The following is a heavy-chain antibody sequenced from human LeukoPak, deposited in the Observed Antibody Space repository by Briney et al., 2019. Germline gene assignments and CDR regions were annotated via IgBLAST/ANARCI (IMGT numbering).Heavy chain of an antibody. CDR1: GFTVRSKY. J-gene: IGHJ4*02. CDR3: ARALVDGYHDF. V-gene: IGHV3-66*01. CDR2: LFSGGDT. D-gene: IGHD5-24*01. Sequence: PGGSLRLSCTAYGFTVRSKYMSWLRQAPGKGLEWISVLFSGGDTYYADSGKGRFTISRDDSKNTLWPQMNNLRAEDTAVYYCARALVDGYHDFWGQGTLVTVSS.